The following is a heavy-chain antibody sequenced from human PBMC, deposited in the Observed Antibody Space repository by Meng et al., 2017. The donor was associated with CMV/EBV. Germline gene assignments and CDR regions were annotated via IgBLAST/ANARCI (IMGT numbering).Heavy chain of an antibody. Sequence: VQLVESGGGLVKPGGSLRLSCAASGFTFSSYSMNWVRQAPGKGLEWVSSISSSSSYIYYADSVKGRFTISRDNAKNSLYLQMNSLRAEDTAVYYCARGEQLAEYFQHWGQGTLVTVFS. V-gene: IGHV3-21*01. J-gene: IGHJ1*01. CDR2: ISSSSSYI. D-gene: IGHD6-13*01. CDR3: ARGEQLAEYFQH. CDR1: GFTFSSYS.